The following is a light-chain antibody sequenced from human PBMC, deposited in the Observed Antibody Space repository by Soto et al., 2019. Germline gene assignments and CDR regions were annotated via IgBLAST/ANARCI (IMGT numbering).Light chain of an antibody. CDR3: QQYNSYSWT. Sequence: GARVTITCRASQSISSWLAWYQQKPGKAPKLLIYDASSLESGVPSRFSGSGSGTEFTLTISSLQPDDFATYYCQQYNSYSWTFGQGTKVDIK. CDR1: QSISSW. V-gene: IGKV1-5*01. CDR2: DAS. J-gene: IGKJ1*01.